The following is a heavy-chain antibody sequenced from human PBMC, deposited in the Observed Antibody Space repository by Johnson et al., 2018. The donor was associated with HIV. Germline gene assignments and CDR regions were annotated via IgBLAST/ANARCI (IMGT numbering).Heavy chain of an antibody. CDR2: ISGSGGST. CDR1: GFTFRSYD. Sequence: VQLVESGGGLVQPGGSLRLSCAASGFTFRSYDMHWVRHATGKGLEWVSAISGSGGSTYYADSVKGRFTISRETAKNSLYLQMNSRRAEDTAVYYCARVGIYYDSIEDAFDIWGQGTMVTVSS. V-gene: IGHV3-13*01. J-gene: IGHJ3*02. D-gene: IGHD3-22*01. CDR3: ARVGIYYDSIEDAFDI.